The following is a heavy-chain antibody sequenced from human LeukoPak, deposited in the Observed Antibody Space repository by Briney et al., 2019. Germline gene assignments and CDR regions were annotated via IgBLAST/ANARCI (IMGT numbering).Heavy chain of an antibody. J-gene: IGHJ4*02. CDR2: TYYRSKWYN. D-gene: IGHD5-18*01. CDR3: ARGGADTAMEFDY. V-gene: IGHV6-1*01. CDR1: GDSVSSNSVA. Sequence: SQTLSLTCAISGDSVSSNSVAWNWIRQSPSRGLEWLGRTYYRSKWYNDYAVSVKSRITINPDTSKNQFSLQLNSVTPEDTAVYYCARGGADTAMEFDYWGQGTLVTVSS.